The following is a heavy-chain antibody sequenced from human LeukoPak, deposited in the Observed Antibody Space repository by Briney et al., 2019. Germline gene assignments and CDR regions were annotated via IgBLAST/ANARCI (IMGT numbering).Heavy chain of an antibody. CDR1: GGSFSGYY. V-gene: IGHV4-34*01. J-gene: IGHJ4*02. CDR2: INHSGST. Sequence: SETLSLTCAVYGGSFSGYYWSWIRQPPGKGLEWIGEINHSGSTNYNPSLKSRVTISVDTSKNQFSLQLNSVTPEDTAVYYCAREWGAHYYDSSGTFDYWGQGTLVTVSS. CDR3: AREWGAHYYDSSGTFDY. D-gene: IGHD3-22*01.